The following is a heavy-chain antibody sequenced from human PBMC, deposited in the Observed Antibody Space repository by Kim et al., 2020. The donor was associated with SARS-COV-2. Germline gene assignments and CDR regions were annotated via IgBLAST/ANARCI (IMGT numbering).Heavy chain of an antibody. J-gene: IGHJ4*02. CDR3: ARGGGYDFWSGYSPLRSLDY. V-gene: IGHV4-34*01. D-gene: IGHD3-3*01. CDR2: INHSGST. Sequence: SETLSLTCAVYGGSFSGYYWSWIRQPPGKGLEWIGEINHSGSTNYNPSLKSRVTISVDTSKNQFSLKLSSVTAADTAVYYCARGGGYDFWSGYSPLRSLDYWGQGTLVTVSS. CDR1: GGSFSGYY.